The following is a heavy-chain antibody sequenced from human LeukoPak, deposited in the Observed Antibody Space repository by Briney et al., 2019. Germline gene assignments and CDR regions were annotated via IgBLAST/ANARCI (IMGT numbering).Heavy chain of an antibody. J-gene: IGHJ4*02. CDR2: IIPIFGTA. CDR1: GGTFSSYA. CDR3: ASLSSTVVILGTGYFDY. V-gene: IGHV1-69*13. D-gene: IGHD4-23*01. Sequence: SVKVSCKASGGTFSSYAISWVRQAPGQGLEWMGGIIPIFGTANYAQKFQGRVTITADESTSTAYMELSSLRSEDTAVYYCASLSSTVVILGTGYFDYWGQGTLSPSPQ.